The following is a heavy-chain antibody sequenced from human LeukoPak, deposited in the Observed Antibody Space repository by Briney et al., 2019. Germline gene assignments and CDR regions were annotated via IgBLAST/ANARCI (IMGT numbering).Heavy chain of an antibody. CDR1: GGSTRSYY. CDR3: ARGGSNYDLLTGSYYFDF. J-gene: IGHJ4*02. CDR2: IYDCRSI. D-gene: IGHD3-9*01. V-gene: IGHV4-59*01. Sequence: SVTLSLTCAVSGGSTRSYYWSWIRQPPGKGLEWLGYIYDCRSIKYKLSLESRVTISVHTSKNQSSLKLASVTAADTAVYHCARGGSNYDLLTGSYYFDFWGQGTLVTV.